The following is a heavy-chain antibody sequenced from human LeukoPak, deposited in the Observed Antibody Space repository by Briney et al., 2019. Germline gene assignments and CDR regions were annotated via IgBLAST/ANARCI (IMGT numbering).Heavy chain of an antibody. D-gene: IGHD2-2*01. Sequence: SVKVSCKASGGTFSSYAISWVRQAPGQGLEWMGGIIPIFGTANYAQKFQGRVTITTDESTSTAYMELSSLRSEDTAVYYCASRKGDIVVVPAARDAFDIWGQGTMVTVSS. J-gene: IGHJ3*02. CDR1: GGTFSSYA. CDR2: IIPIFGTA. CDR3: ASRKGDIVVVPAARDAFDI. V-gene: IGHV1-69*05.